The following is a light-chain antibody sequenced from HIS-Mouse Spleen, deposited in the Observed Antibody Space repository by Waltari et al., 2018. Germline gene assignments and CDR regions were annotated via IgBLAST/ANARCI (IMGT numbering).Light chain of an antibody. V-gene: IGKV1-39*01. CDR2: AAS. J-gene: IGKJ1*01. CDR1: QSISSY. CDR3: PQSYSTPRT. Sequence: DIQMTQSPSSLSASVGDRVPITCRASQSISSYLNWYQQKPGKAPKLLIYAASSLQSGVPSRFSGSGSGTDFTLTISSLQPEDFATYYCPQSYSTPRTFGQGTKVEIK.